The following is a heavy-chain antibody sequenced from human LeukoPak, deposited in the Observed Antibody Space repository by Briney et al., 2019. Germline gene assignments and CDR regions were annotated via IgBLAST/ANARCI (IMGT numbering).Heavy chain of an antibody. J-gene: IGHJ4*02. CDR2: IYYSGST. D-gene: IGHD1-26*01. CDR3: ARRAAWEQGRFDY. CDR1: GGSISSYY. Sequence: PSETLSLTCTVSGGSISSYYWSWIRQPPGKGLEWIGYIYYSGSTNYNPSLKSRVTILLDTSKNQFSLKLISVTAADTAVYYCARRAAWEQGRFDYWGLGTLVTVSS. V-gene: IGHV4-59*01.